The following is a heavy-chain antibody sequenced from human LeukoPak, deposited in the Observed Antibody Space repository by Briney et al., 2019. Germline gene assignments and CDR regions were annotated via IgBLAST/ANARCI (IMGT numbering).Heavy chain of an antibody. Sequence: SETLSLTCAVYGGSFSGYYWSWIRQPPGKGLEWIGEINHSGSTNYNPSLKSRVTMSVDTSKNQFSLKLSSVTAADTAVYYCAREGTVTTFDYWGQGTLVTVSS. V-gene: IGHV4-34*01. CDR3: AREGTVTTFDY. D-gene: IGHD4-17*01. CDR2: INHSGST. CDR1: GGSFSGYY. J-gene: IGHJ4*02.